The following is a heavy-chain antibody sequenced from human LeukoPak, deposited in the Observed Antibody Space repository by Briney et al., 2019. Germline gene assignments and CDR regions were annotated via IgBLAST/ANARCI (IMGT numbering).Heavy chain of an antibody. CDR3: AKTSGGSADY. Sequence: GGSLRLSCAASGFTFSSYGMRWVRQAPGKGLEWVAFIRYDGSNKYYADSVKGRFTISRDNSKNTLYLQMSSLRGEDTAVYYCAKTSGGSADYWGQGTLVTVSS. D-gene: IGHD3-10*01. J-gene: IGHJ4*02. V-gene: IGHV3-30*02. CDR2: IRYDGSNK. CDR1: GFTFSSYG.